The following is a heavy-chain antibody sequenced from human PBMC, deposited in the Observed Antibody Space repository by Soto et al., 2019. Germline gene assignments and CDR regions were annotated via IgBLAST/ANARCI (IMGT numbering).Heavy chain of an antibody. J-gene: IGHJ4*02. V-gene: IGHV3-11*05. CDR1: GFTFSDYY. D-gene: IGHD2-8*01. CDR3: ARDNGGTFDY. CDR2: VSSRSTST. Sequence: QVHLVESGGGSVKPGGSLRLSCAASGFTFSDYYMTWFRQAPGKGLEWVSYVSSRSTSTNYADSMKGRFTISRDNAKNSLYLQMNSLRAEDTAVYYCARDNGGTFDYWGQGTLVTVSS.